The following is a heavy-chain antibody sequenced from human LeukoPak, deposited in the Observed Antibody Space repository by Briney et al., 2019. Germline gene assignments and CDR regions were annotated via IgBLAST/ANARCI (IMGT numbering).Heavy chain of an antibody. Sequence: PGGSLRLSCAASGFTFSNYEMSWVRQAPGKGLEWVSYISSSDNSIYYADSVKGRFTISRDNAKNSLYLQMNRLRAEDTAVYYCARDPVAAGFDRWFDPWGQGTLVTVSS. V-gene: IGHV3-48*03. CDR2: ISSSDNSI. D-gene: IGHD2-21*01. CDR3: ARDPVAAGFDRWFDP. J-gene: IGHJ5*02. CDR1: GFTFSNYE.